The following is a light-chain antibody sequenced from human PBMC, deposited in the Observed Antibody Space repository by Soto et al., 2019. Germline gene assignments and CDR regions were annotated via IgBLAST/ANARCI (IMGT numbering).Light chain of an antibody. CDR3: HQYAYSPQT. V-gene: IGKV3-20*01. Sequence: EIVLTQSPGTLSLSPGERATLSCRASQSVGNNFLAWYQQKPGQAPRLLVYNPSSRATGIPDRFSGSGSGTDFTLTISRLEPGDFAVYYCHQYAYSPQTFGQGTRLEIK. CDR1: QSVGNNF. CDR2: NPS. J-gene: IGKJ5*01.